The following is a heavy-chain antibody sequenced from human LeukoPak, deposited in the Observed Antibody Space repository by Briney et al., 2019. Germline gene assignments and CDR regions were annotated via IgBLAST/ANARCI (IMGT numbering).Heavy chain of an antibody. Sequence: GGSLRLSCAASGFSFSTYAMHWVRQAPGKGLEGVAVISYDGSDKYYADSVKGRFTFSRDNSKNTLYLQMNSLRAEDTAVYYCARDVVFDYWGQGTLVTVSS. V-gene: IGHV3-30-3*01. CDR2: ISYDGSDK. CDR3: ARDVVFDY. J-gene: IGHJ4*02. D-gene: IGHD2-15*01. CDR1: GFSFSTYA.